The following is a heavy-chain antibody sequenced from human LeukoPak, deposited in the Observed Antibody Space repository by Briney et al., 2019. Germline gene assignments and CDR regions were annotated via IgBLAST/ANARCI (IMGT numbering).Heavy chain of an antibody. J-gene: IGHJ2*01. CDR3: ARAHCSGGSCYGWRYFDL. D-gene: IGHD2-15*01. Sequence: PSETLSLTCAVSGGSISSGGYSWSWIRQPPGKGLEWIGYIYHSGSTYYNPSLKSRVTISVDRSKNQFSLKLSSVTAADTAMYYCARAHCSGGSCYGWRYFDLWGRGTLVTVSS. CDR2: IYHSGST. V-gene: IGHV4-30-2*01. CDR1: GGSISSGGYS.